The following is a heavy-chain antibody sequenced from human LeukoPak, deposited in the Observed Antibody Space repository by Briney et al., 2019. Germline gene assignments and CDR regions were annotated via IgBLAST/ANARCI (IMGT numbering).Heavy chain of an antibody. CDR2: IYYSGST. Sequence: PSETLSLTCTVSGGSISSFYWSWIRQPPGKGLEWIGYIYYSGSTNYNTSLKSRVTISGDTSKNHFSLKRRSVTAADTAVYYCARLLLSVGNYWYFDLWGRGTLVTVSS. CDR3: ARLLLSVGNYWYFDL. D-gene: IGHD1-26*01. V-gene: IGHV4-59*08. J-gene: IGHJ2*01. CDR1: GGSISSFY.